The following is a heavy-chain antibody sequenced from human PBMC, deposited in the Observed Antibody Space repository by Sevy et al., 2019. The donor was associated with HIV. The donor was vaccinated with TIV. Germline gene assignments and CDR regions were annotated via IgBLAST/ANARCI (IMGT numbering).Heavy chain of an antibody. D-gene: IGHD3-3*01. CDR3: ARRAMGYYDFWSGYDPRHGMDV. J-gene: IGHJ6*02. CDR1: GYTFTSYA. CDR2: INTNTGNP. Sequence: ASVKVSCKASGYTFTSYAMNWVRQAPGQGLEWMGWINTNTGNPTYAQGFTGRFVFSLDTSVSTAYLQIISLKAEDTAVYYCARRAMGYYDFWSGYDPRHGMDVWGQGTTVTVSS. V-gene: IGHV7-4-1*02.